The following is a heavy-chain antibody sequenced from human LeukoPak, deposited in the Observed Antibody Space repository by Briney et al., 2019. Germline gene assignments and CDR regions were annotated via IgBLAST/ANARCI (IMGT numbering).Heavy chain of an antibody. D-gene: IGHD1-26*01. J-gene: IGHJ4*02. V-gene: IGHV4-4*07. CDR1: GGSISSYY. Sequence: SETLSLTCTVSGGSISSYYWSWIRQPAGKGLEWIGRIYTSGSTNYNPPLKSRVTISVDKSKNQFSLKLSSVTAADTAVYYCARDRVGAASYFDYWGQGTLVTVSS. CDR2: IYTSGST. CDR3: ARDRVGAASYFDY.